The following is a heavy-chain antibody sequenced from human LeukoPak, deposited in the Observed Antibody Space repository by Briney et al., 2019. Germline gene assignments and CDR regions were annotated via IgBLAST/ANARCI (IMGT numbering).Heavy chain of an antibody. D-gene: IGHD3-9*01. J-gene: IGHJ4*02. CDR3: ARGFYDILTGAFFDY. V-gene: IGHV1-2*02. CDR1: GYTFTGYY. Sequence: XASGYTFTGYYMXXVRQAPGQGXXWXGWINPNSGGTNYAQKFQGRVTMTRDTSISTAYMELSRLRSDDAAVYYCARGFYDILTGAFFDYWGQGTLVTVSS. CDR2: INPNSGGT.